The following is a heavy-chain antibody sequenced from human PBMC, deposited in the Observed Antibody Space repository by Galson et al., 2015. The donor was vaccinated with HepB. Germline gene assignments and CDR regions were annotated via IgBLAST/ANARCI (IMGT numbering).Heavy chain of an antibody. J-gene: IGHJ5*02. CDR3: ASQVTIRPRGWIDP. D-gene: IGHD4-11*01. CDR1: EFTFSSYA. Sequence: SLRLSCAASEFTFSSYAMSWVRQAPGKGLEWVSVISGSGGSTYYADSVKGRFTISRDNSKNTLYLQMNSLRVEDTAVYYCASQVTIRPRGWIDPWGQGILVTVSS. CDR2: ISGSGGST. V-gene: IGHV3-23*01.